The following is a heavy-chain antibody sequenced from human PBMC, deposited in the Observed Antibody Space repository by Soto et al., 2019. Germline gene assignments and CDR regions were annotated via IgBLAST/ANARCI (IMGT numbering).Heavy chain of an antibody. V-gene: IGHV1-69*13. Sequence: GASVKVSCKASGGTFSSYAISWVRQAPGQGLEWMGGIIPIFGTANYAQKFQGRVTITADESTSTAYMELSSLRSEDTAVYYCARINYYDSSGYSNSFVSWCQAPLVTVST. CDR3: ARINYYDSSGYSNSFVS. J-gene: IGHJ5*01. D-gene: IGHD3-22*01. CDR2: IIPIFGTA. CDR1: GGTFSSYA.